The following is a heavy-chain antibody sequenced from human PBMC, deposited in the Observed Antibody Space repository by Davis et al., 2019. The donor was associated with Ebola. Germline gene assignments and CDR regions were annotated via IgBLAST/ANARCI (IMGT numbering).Heavy chain of an antibody. CDR1: GFTSSSYS. V-gene: IGHV3-21*04. Sequence: GGSLRLSCAASGFTSSSYSMNCVRQAPGKGLEWVSSISSSGSTIYYADSVKGRFTISRDNAKNSLYLQMNSLRAEDTAVYYCARVSTHIAGGLDYWGQGTLVTVSS. CDR2: ISSSGSTI. D-gene: IGHD1-26*01. CDR3: ARVSTHIAGGLDY. J-gene: IGHJ4*02.